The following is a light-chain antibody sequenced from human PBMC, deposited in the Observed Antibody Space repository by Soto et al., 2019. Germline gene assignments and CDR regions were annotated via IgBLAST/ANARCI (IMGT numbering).Light chain of an antibody. V-gene: IGKV1-5*03. CDR3: QQYNNYSPT. J-gene: IGKJ1*01. Sequence: DIQMTQSPSTLSASVGDRVTITCRASQSITSWLAWYQQKPGKAPKLLIYKTSSLESGVPSRFSGSESGTEFTLTISSLQPDDFATYYCQQYNNYSPTFGQGTKVEIK. CDR2: KTS. CDR1: QSITSW.